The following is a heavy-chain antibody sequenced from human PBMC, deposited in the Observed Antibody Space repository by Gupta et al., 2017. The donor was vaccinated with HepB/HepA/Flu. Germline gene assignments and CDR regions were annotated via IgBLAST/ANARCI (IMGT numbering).Heavy chain of an antibody. V-gene: IGHV4-39*01. CDR2: ISSGGTT. Sequence: QLPLQESGPGLVKPSETLSLMCTVSGDSISSRDNYWDWIRQPPGKGLEWIGSISSGGTTYYNPSLKGRIRISLDTSSNQFSLKLTSVNATDTAVYSCARQRVTYRDYWGQGILVTVSS. J-gene: IGHJ4*02. CDR1: GDSISSRDNY. D-gene: IGHD2-21*02. CDR3: ARQRVTYRDY.